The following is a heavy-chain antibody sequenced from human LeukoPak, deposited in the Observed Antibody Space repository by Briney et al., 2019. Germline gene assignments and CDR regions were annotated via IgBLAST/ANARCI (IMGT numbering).Heavy chain of an antibody. J-gene: IGHJ5*02. CDR1: GYTFTGYY. D-gene: IGHD2-2*01. V-gene: IGHV1-2*04. Sequence: ASVKVSCKASGYTFTGYYMHWVQQAPGQGLEWMGWINPNSGGTNYAQKFQGWVTMTRDTSISTAYMELSRLRSDDTAVYYCARERPVVGYCSSTSCPRWFDPWGQGTLVTVSS. CDR2: INPNSGGT. CDR3: ARERPVVGYCSSTSCPRWFDP.